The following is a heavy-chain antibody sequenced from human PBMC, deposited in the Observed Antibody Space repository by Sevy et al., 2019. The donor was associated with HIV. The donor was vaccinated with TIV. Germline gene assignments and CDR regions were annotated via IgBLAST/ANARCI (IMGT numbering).Heavy chain of an antibody. CDR1: GFTFSNYW. CDR3: ARDSSAWSYYFDY. Sequence: GGSLRLSCAASGFTFSNYWMTWVRQAPGKGLEWVANIKQDGSEKYYVDSVKGRFTLSRDNAKNLLYLQMNSLRAEDTAVYYCARDSSAWSYYFDYWGQGILVTVSS. CDR2: IKQDGSEK. J-gene: IGHJ4*02. D-gene: IGHD6-19*01. V-gene: IGHV3-7*01.